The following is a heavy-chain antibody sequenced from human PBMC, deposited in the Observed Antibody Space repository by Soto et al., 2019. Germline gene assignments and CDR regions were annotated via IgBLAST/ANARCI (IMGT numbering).Heavy chain of an antibody. Sequence: QVQLVQSGAEVKKPGASVKVSCKASGYTFTSYAMHWVRQAPGQRLEWMGWINAGNGNTKYSQKFQGRVTITRDTSASTAYMELSSLRSEDTAVYYCAMYYYDRSGYRFDPWGQGTLVTVSS. J-gene: IGHJ5*02. D-gene: IGHD3-22*01. CDR3: AMYYYDRSGYRFDP. CDR2: INAGNGNT. CDR1: GYTFTSYA. V-gene: IGHV1-3*01.